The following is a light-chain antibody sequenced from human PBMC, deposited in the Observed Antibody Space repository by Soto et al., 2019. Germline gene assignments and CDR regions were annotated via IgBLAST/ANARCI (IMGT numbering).Light chain of an antibody. CDR3: QQYVSSPWT. CDR2: GGS. J-gene: IGKJ1*01. V-gene: IGKV3-20*01. CDR1: QSISSSH. Sequence: EIALTQSPGTLSLSPGERATLSCRASQSISSSHLAWYQQKAGRAPRVLIYGGSSRATGIPDRFSGSGSGTEFTLTISRLQREDFAVDYCQQYVSSPWTFGEGTNEEIK.